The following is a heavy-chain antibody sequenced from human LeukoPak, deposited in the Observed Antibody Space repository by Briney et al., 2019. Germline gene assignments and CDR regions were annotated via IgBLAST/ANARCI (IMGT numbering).Heavy chain of an antibody. CDR1: GGSISSYY. V-gene: IGHV4-4*09. J-gene: IGHJ6*03. CDR2: IYTSGST. Sequence: SETLSLTCTVSGGSISSYYWSWIRQPPGKGLEWIGYIYTSGSTNYNPSLKSRVTTSVDTSKNQFSLKLSSVTAADTAVYYCARHRSLYYMDVWGKGTTVTVSS. CDR3: ARHRSLYYMDV.